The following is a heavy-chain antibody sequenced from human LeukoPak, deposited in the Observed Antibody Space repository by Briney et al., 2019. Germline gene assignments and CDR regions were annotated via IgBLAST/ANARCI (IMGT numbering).Heavy chain of an antibody. CDR2: INPNSGGT. V-gene: IGHV1-2*06. Sequence: ASVKVSCKASGYTFTGYYMHWVRQAPGQGLEWMGRINPNSGGTNYAQKFQGRVTMTRDTSTSTVYMELSSLRSEDTAVYYCARDAAFDFWSGYYPPYYYYGMDVWGQGTTVTVSS. CDR3: ARDAAFDFWSGYYPPYYYYGMDV. D-gene: IGHD3-3*01. J-gene: IGHJ6*02. CDR1: GYTFTGYY.